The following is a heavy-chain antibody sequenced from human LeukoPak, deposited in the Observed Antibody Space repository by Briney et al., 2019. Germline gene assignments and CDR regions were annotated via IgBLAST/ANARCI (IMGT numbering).Heavy chain of an antibody. CDR3: AKDHYYGSGSYSRWVYFDY. D-gene: IGHD3-10*01. CDR1: GFTFSNYA. Sequence: PGGSLRLSCAASGFTFSNYAMHWVRQAPGKGLEWVAVISYDGSNKYYADSVKGRFTISRDNSKNSLYLQMNSLRTEDTALYFCAKDHYYGSGSYSRWVYFDYWGQGTLVTVSS. V-gene: IGHV3-30-3*01. CDR2: ISYDGSNK. J-gene: IGHJ4*02.